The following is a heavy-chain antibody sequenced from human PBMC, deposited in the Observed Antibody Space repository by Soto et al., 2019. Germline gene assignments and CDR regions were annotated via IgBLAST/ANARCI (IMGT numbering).Heavy chain of an antibody. D-gene: IGHD6-13*01. CDR3: ARDVRRAGAFDI. J-gene: IGHJ3*02. CDR2: IIPIFGTA. Sequence: SVKVSCKASGGTFSSYAISWVRQAPGQGLEWMGGIIPIFGTANYAQKFQGRVTITADESTSTAYMELSSLRSEDTAVYYCARDVRRAGAFDIWGQGTMVTVSS. CDR1: GGTFSSYA. V-gene: IGHV1-69*13.